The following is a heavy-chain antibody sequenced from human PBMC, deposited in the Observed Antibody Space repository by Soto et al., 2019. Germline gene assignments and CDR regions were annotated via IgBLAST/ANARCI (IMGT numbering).Heavy chain of an antibody. CDR2: INHSGST. V-gene: IGHV4-34*01. D-gene: IGHD3-10*01. CDR1: GGSFSGYY. CDR3: ARFGKVRGVDY. J-gene: IGHJ4*02. Sequence: SETLSLTCAFYGGSFSGYYWSWIRQPPGKGLEWIGEINHSGSTNYNPSLKSRVTISVDTSKNQFSLKLSSVTAADTAVYYCARFGKVRGVDYWGQGTLVTVSS.